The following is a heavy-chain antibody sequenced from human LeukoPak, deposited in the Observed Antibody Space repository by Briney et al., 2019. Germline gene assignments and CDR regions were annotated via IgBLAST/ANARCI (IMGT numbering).Heavy chain of an antibody. CDR3: ARDFGVYFDY. Sequence: SETLSLTCTVSGGSISSSSYYWGWIRQPPGTGLEWIGSIYYSGSTYHNPSLKSRVTISVDTSKNQFSLKLSSVTAADTAVYYCARDFGVYFDYWGQGTLVTVSS. CDR2: IYYSGST. V-gene: IGHV4-39*01. J-gene: IGHJ4*02. D-gene: IGHD3-16*01. CDR1: GGSISSSSYY.